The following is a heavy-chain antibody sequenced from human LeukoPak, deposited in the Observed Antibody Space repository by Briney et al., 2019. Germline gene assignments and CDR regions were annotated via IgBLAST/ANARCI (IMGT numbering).Heavy chain of an antibody. D-gene: IGHD3-10*01. CDR3: ARQGELLTDY. Sequence: SETLSLTCTVSGGSISSSSYYWGWIRQPPGKGLEWIGSIYYSGSTYYNPSLKSRVTLSVDTSKNQFSLKLSSVTAADTAVYYCARQGELLTDYWGQGTLVTVSS. J-gene: IGHJ4*02. CDR1: GGSISSSSYY. V-gene: IGHV4-39*01. CDR2: IYYSGST.